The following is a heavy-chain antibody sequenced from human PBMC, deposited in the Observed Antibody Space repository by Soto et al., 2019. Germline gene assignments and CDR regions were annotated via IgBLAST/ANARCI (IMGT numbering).Heavy chain of an antibody. CDR1: GGSISSSNW. D-gene: IGHD1-26*01. V-gene: IGHV4-4*02. CDR2: IYHSGST. CDR3: ARVSGSYYYGMDV. J-gene: IGHJ6*02. Sequence: QVQLQESGPGLVKPSGTLSLTCAVSGGSISSSNWWSWVRQPPGKGLEWIGEIYHSGSTNYNPSLRSRLTISVAKSKNPFSRKLSSVTAADTAVYYCARVSGSYYYGMDVWGQGTTVTVSS.